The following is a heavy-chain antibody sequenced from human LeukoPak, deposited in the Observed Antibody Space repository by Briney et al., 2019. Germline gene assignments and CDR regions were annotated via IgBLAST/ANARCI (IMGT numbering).Heavy chain of an antibody. D-gene: IGHD3-16*01. V-gene: IGHV4-39*01. Sequence: SETLSLTCTVSGGSISSSTYYWGWIRQPPGKGLEWIGSIYYSGSTYYNPSLKSRVTISVDTSKNQFSLKLSSVTAADTAVYYCARLKRVWRHGVGGYYWGQGTLVTVSS. J-gene: IGHJ4*02. CDR1: GGSISSSTYY. CDR3: ARLKRVWRHGVGGYY. CDR2: IYYSGST.